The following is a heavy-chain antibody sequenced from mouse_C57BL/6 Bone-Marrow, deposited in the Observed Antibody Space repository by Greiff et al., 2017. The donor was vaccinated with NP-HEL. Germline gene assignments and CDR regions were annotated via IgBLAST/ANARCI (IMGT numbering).Heavy chain of an antibody. Sequence: VKLQESGAELVRPGASVTLSCKASGYTFTDYEMHWVKQTPVHGLEWIGAIDPETGGTAYNQKFKGKAILTADKSSSTAYMELRSLTSEDSAVYYCTRYRAYSNYGYYAMDYWGQGTSVTVSS. CDR3: TRYRAYSNYGYYAMDY. V-gene: IGHV1-15*01. CDR1: GYTFTDYE. D-gene: IGHD2-5*01. CDR2: IDPETGGT. J-gene: IGHJ4*01.